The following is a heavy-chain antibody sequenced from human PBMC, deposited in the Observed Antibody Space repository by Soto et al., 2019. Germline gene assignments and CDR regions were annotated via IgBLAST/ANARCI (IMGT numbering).Heavy chain of an antibody. CDR1: GGSISSSNW. CDR2: IYHSGST. Sequence: SETLSLTCAVSGGSISSSNWWCWVRQPPGEGLEWTGEIYHSGSTNYNPSLKSRVTISVDNSKNQFSLKLNSVRAADTAVYYCARIPLRRYYYYDYGMDVWGQGTMVTVSS. CDR3: ARIPLRRYYYYDYGMDV. D-gene: IGHD1-26*01. J-gene: IGHJ6*02. V-gene: IGHV4-4*02.